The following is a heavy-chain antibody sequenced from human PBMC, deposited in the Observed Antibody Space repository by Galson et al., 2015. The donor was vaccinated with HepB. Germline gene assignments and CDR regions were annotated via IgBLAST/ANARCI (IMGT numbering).Heavy chain of an antibody. CDR2: ISYDGSNK. J-gene: IGHJ4*02. Sequence: SLRLSCAASGFTFSSYGMHWVRQAPGKGLEWVAVISYDGSNKYYADSVKGRFTISRDNSKNTLYLQMNSLRAEDTAVYYCAKDLGAALPAAMNYWGQGTLVTVSS. CDR3: AKDLGAALPAAMNY. D-gene: IGHD2-2*01. CDR1: GFTFSSYG. V-gene: IGHV3-30*18.